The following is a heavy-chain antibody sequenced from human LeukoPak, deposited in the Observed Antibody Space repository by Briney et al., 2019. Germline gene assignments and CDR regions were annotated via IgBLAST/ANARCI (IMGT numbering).Heavy chain of an antibody. CDR1: GYRFTNYW. D-gene: IGHD3-16*02. J-gene: IGHJ3*02. V-gene: IGHV5-51*01. CDR2: IYPGDSDT. CDR3: ARHTGRGYDYVWGSHRSNGPDAFDI. Sequence: GESLKISCKGFGYRFTNYWIGWVRQMPGKGLEWMGIIYPGDSDTRYSPSFQGQVTISADKSISTAYLQWSSLKASDTAMYYCARHTGRGYDYVWGSHRSNGPDAFDIWGQGTMVTVSS.